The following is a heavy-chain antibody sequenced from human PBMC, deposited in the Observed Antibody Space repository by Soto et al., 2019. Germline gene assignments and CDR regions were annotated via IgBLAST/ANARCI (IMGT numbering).Heavy chain of an antibody. D-gene: IGHD1-7*01. CDR2: IYYSGST. Sequence: SETLSLTCTVSGGSISSYYWSWIRQPPGKGLEWIGYIYYSGSTNYNPSLKSRVTISVDTSKNQFSLKLSSVTAADTAVYYCARRYGTTFDYWGQGALVTVSS. CDR3: ARRYGTTFDY. V-gene: IGHV4-59*01. J-gene: IGHJ4*02. CDR1: GGSISSYY.